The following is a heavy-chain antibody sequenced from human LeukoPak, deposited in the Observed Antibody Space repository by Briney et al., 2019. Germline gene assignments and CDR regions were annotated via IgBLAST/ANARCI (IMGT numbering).Heavy chain of an antibody. V-gene: IGHV1-18*01. CDR1: GYTFTSYG. J-gene: IGHJ4*02. D-gene: IGHD2-2*01. CDR2: ISAYNGNT. Sequence: GASAKVSCKASGYTFTSYGISWVRQAPGQGLEWMGWISAYNGNTNYAQKLQGRVTMTTDTSTSTAYMELRSPRSDDTAVYYCARDQDCSSTSCYTYYFDYWGQGTLVTVSS. CDR3: ARDQDCSSTSCYTYYFDY.